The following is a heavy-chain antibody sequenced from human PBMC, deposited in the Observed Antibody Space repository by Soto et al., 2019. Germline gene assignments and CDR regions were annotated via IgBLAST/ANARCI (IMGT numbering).Heavy chain of an antibody. J-gene: IGHJ6*02. CDR2: ISWISDFI. CDR3: VRDRSGGRGPVAGHTVGYYYAMDV. Sequence: PGGFHRLSCIGSGFTFEDHAMHWVRQAPGKGLEWVSGISWISDFIGYADSVKGRFTISRDNAKNSLYLQMNKLRAEDTAVYFGVRDRSGGRGPVAGHTVGYYYAMDVWGQGTTVIV. D-gene: IGHD6-19*01. V-gene: IGHV3-9*01. CDR1: GFTFEDHA.